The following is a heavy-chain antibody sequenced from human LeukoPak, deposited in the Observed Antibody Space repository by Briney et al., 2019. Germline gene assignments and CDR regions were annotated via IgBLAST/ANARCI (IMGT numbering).Heavy chain of an antibody. Sequence: SETLSLTCTVSGGSISSSSYYWGWIRQPPGKGLEWIGSIYYSGSTYYNPSLKSRVTISVDTSKNQFSLKLSSVTAADTAVYYCARNEYCGGDCYFLDYWGQGTLVTVSS. CDR1: GGSISSSSYY. J-gene: IGHJ4*02. CDR3: ARNEYCGGDCYFLDY. CDR2: IYYSGST. V-gene: IGHV4-39*01. D-gene: IGHD2-21*02.